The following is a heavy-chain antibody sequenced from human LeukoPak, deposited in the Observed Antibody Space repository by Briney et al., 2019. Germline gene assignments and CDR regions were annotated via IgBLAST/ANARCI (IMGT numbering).Heavy chain of an antibody. D-gene: IGHD3-22*01. CDR2: IHYSGST. J-gene: IGHJ4*02. CDR3: ARSSDSSGYYFNFDY. CDR1: GGSISNFY. Sequence: SETLSLTCTVSGGSISNFYWSWIRQPPGKGLEWIAYIHYSGSTNYNPSLKSRVTISVDTSNNQFSLKLRSVTAEDTAVYYCARSSDSSGYYFNFDYWGQGTLVTVSS. V-gene: IGHV4-59*01.